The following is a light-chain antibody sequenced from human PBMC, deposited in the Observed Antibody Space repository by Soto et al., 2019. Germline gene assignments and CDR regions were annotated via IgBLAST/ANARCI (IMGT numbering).Light chain of an antibody. CDR1: FNDVGGYNY. CDR2: EVY. CDR3: SSYVGNNNLV. V-gene: IGLV2-8*01. J-gene: IGLJ3*02. Sequence: QSVLTQPPSVSGAPGQTITMSCTGTFNDVGGYNYVSWYQQHPGKAPKVIIYEVYKRPSGVPDRFSGSKSGKTASLTVSGLQADDEADYYCSSYVGNNNLVFGGGTQLTVL.